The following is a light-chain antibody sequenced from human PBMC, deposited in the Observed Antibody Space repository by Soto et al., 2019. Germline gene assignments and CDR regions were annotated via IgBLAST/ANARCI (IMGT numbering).Light chain of an antibody. CDR1: RSNIGTNP. CDR2: TNT. J-gene: IGLJ2*01. CDR3: AAWDDSLISVI. Sequence: QSVLTQPPSASGTPGQSVSISCSGSRSNIGTNPVNWYQQLPGTAPKLLFYTNTQRPSGVPDRFSASKSGTSASLAISGLQSEDEADYYCAAWDDSLISVIFGGGTKLTVL. V-gene: IGLV1-44*01.